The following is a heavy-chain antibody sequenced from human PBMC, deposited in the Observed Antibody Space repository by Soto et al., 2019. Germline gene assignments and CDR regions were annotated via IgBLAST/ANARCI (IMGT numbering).Heavy chain of an antibody. CDR3: TSNNVSGSYFVDYYYYGRDV. V-gene: IGHV3-15*07. Sequence: PGGSLRLSCAASGFTFSSAWMNWVRQAPGKGLEWVGRIKSKFDGETTDYAAPVKGRFTISRDDSKNTLCLQMNSLKAEATAVYYFTSNNVSGSYFVDYYYYGRDVWGQGTTVPGSS. J-gene: IGHJ6*02. CDR2: IKSKFDGETT. CDR1: GFTFSSAW. D-gene: IGHD3-16*01.